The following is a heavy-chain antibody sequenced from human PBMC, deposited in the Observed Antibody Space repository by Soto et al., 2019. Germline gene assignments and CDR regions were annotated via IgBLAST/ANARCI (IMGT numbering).Heavy chain of an antibody. CDR2: IYHSGST. D-gene: IGHD3-10*01. Sequence: TLSLTCAVSGCPPNSGGCSRGWIRQPPGKVFEWIGYIYHSGSTYYYPSLKSRVTISVDRSKNQFSLKLSSVTAADTALYYCARVGTMVRGVIRQYYFDYWGQGTLVTVSS. CDR1: GCPPNSGGCS. V-gene: IGHV4-30-2*01. CDR3: ARVGTMVRGVIRQYYFDY. J-gene: IGHJ4*02.